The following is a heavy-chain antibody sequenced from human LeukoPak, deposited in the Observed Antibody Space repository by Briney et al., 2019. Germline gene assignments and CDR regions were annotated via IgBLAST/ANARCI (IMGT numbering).Heavy chain of an antibody. Sequence: GGSLRLSCAASGFTFSSYAMSWVRQAPGKGLEWVSAISGSGGSTYYADSVKGRFTISRDNSKNTLYLQMNSLRAEDTAVYYCARAGGVVVPAALGYWGQGTLVTVSS. D-gene: IGHD2-2*01. CDR1: GFTFSSYA. V-gene: IGHV3-23*01. J-gene: IGHJ4*02. CDR3: ARAGGVVVPAALGY. CDR2: ISGSGGST.